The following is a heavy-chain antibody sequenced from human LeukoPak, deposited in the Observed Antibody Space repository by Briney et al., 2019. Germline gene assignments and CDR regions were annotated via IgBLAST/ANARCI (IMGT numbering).Heavy chain of an antibody. CDR1: GFTFSDYY. Sequence: NPGGSLRLSCAASGFTFSDYYMSWIRQAPGKGLEWVSYISSSSSYTNYADSVKGRFTISRDNAKNSLYLQMNSLRAEDTAVYYCARDFTYYYGSGSFCDYWGQGTLVTVSS. D-gene: IGHD3-10*01. CDR3: ARDFTYYYGSGSFCDY. J-gene: IGHJ4*02. V-gene: IGHV3-11*06. CDR2: ISSSSSYT.